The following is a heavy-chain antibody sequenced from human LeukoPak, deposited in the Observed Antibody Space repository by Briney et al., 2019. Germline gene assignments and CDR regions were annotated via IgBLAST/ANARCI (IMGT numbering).Heavy chain of an antibody. V-gene: IGHV3-48*04. CDR2: ISSSGSTI. J-gene: IGHJ6*04. CDR1: GFTLSRYC. Sequence: GGSLRPSRAAFGFTLSRYCMDLVRPAPGKGVGGVSYISSSGSTIYYADSVKGRFTISRDNAKNSLYLQMNSLRAEDTAVYYCAELGITMIGGVWGKGTTVTISS. CDR3: AELGITMIGGV. D-gene: IGHD3-10*02.